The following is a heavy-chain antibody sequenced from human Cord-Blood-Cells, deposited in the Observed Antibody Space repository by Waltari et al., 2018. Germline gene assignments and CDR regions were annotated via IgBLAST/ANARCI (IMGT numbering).Heavy chain of an antibody. Sequence: GGLVKPGGSLRLSCAASGFTFSNAWMSWVRQAPGKGLEWVGRIKSKTDGGTTDYAASVKGRFTISRDDSKNTLYLQMNSLKTEDAAVYYCTTPYYDYVWGSYRSYAFDIWGQGTMVTVSS. CDR2: IKSKTDGGTT. D-gene: IGHD3-16*02. CDR3: TTPYYDYVWGSYRSYAFDI. CDR1: GFTFSNAW. J-gene: IGHJ3*02. V-gene: IGHV3-15*01.